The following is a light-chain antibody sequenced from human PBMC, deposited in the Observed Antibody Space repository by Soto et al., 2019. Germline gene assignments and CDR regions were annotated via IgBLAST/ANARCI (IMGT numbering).Light chain of an antibody. CDR3: QKFNTAPLT. V-gene: IGKV1-27*01. CDR2: SAY. CDR1: QDISVY. Sequence: DIQMTQSPSSLSASVGDRVTITSRASQDISVYLAWYQQKPGKVPKLLIYSAYTLQSGVPSRFSGSGSEADFTRTNSSLQPEDVATYYCQKFNTAPLTFGQGRRLEI. J-gene: IGKJ5*01.